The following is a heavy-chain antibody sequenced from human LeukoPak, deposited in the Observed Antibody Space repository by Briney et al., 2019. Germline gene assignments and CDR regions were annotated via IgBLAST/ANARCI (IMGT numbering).Heavy chain of an antibody. Sequence: GASVKVSCKASGYTFTGYYMHWVRQAPGQGLGWMGWINPNSGGTNYAQKFQGRVTMTRDTSISTAYMELSRLGSDDTAVYYCARGLGYSGYDFDYWGQGTLVTVSS. D-gene: IGHD5-12*01. CDR2: INPNSGGT. CDR3: ARGLGYSGYDFDY. J-gene: IGHJ4*02. V-gene: IGHV1-2*02. CDR1: GYTFTGYY.